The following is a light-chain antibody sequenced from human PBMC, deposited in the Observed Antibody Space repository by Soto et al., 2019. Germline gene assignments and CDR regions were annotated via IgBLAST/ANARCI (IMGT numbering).Light chain of an antibody. CDR2: ASS. CDR1: QSVNNN. Sequence: EKVMTQSPATLSVSPGEMATLSYSASQSVNNNLAWYQQKPGQAPRLLIYASSSRATDIPGRFSGSGSGTEFTLSINSLQSEDFAVYYCQQYDTWPITFGQGTRLEIK. CDR3: QQYDTWPIT. J-gene: IGKJ5*01. V-gene: IGKV3-15*01.